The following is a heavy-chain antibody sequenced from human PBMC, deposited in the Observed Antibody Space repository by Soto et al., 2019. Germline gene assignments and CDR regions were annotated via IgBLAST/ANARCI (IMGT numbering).Heavy chain of an antibody. D-gene: IGHD6-13*01. CDR1: GGSISSSSYY. V-gene: IGHV4-39*01. CDR3: ARGGIAGGFDY. J-gene: IGHJ4*02. Sequence: SETLSLTCTVSGGSISSSSYYWGWIRQPPGKGLEWIGSIYYSGSTYYNPSLKSRVTISVDTSKNQFSLKLSSVTAADTAVYYCARGGIAGGFDYWGQGTLVTVSS. CDR2: IYYSGST.